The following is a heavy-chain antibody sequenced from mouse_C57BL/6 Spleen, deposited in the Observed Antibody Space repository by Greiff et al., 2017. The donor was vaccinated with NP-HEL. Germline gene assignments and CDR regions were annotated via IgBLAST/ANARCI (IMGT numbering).Heavy chain of an antibody. CDR1: GYTITDYN. Sequence: EVQLQQSGPELVKPGASVKIPCKASGYTITDYNMDWVKQSHGKSLEWIGDINPNNGGTIYNQKFKGKATLTVYKSSSTAYMELRSLTSEDTAVYYCARGGDWYFDVWGTGTTVTVSS. J-gene: IGHJ1*03. CDR3: ARGGDWYFDV. V-gene: IGHV1-18*01. CDR2: INPNNGGT.